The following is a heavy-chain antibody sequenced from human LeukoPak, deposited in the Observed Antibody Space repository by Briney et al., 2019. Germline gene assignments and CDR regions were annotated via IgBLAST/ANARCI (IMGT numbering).Heavy chain of an antibody. V-gene: IGHV4-34*01. Sequence: SETLSLTCAVYGGSFSGYYWSWIRQPPGKGLEWIGEINHSGSTNYNPSLKSRVTISVDTSKNQFSLKLSSVTAADTAVYYCARGIGKYSGGPYWGQGTLVTVSS. CDR2: INHSGST. D-gene: IGHD6-25*01. J-gene: IGHJ4*02. CDR3: ARGIGKYSGGPY. CDR1: GGSFSGYY.